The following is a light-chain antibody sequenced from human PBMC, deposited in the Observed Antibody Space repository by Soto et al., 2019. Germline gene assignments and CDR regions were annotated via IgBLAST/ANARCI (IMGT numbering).Light chain of an antibody. V-gene: IGLV2-14*01. CDR3: NSYTSLSRGRAV. Sequence: QSVLSQPPSVSGSPGQSIPISCTGNSREIGEKNDVSCYQQHPGNAPKLIISDVTSRPSGVSDRFSGSKSGNTASLNISGLQSEDEADYYRNSYTSLSRGRAVFGTGTKVTVL. CDR2: DVT. CDR1: SREIGEKND. J-gene: IGLJ1*01.